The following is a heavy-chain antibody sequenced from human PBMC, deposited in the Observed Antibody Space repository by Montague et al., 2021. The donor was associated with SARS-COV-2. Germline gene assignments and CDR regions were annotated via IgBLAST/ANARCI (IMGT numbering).Heavy chain of an antibody. CDR1: GFTFSSYW. CDR3: ARDSVVVAAMYYYYGMDV. Sequence: SLRLSCAASGFTFSSYWMSWVRQAPGKGLEWVANIKQDGGEKYYVESVKGRFTISRDNAKNSLYLQMNSLRAEDTAVYYCARDSVVVAAMYYYYGMDVWGQGTTVTVSS. V-gene: IGHV3-7*01. D-gene: IGHD2-15*01. J-gene: IGHJ6*02. CDR2: IKQDGGEK.